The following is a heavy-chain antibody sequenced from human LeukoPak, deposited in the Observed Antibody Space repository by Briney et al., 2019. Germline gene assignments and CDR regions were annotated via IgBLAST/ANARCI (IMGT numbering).Heavy chain of an antibody. D-gene: IGHD6-19*01. CDR2: ISGSGGSR. Sequence: GGSLRLSCAASGFTFSSYAMSWVRQAPGKGLEWVSAISGSGGSRYYADSGKGRFTISRDNSKNTLYLQMNSLRAEDTAVYYCARDQIFRRPGYSSGRSYYYYMDVWGKGTTVTVSS. CDR1: GFTFSSYA. V-gene: IGHV3-23*01. J-gene: IGHJ6*03. CDR3: ARDQIFRRPGYSSGRSYYYYMDV.